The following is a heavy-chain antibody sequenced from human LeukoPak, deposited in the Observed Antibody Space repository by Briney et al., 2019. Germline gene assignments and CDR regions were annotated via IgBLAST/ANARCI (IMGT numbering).Heavy chain of an antibody. J-gene: IGHJ3*02. CDR3: ARAMSAAILMGAFDI. D-gene: IGHD2-2*01. CDR2: IFYSGST. CDR1: SGSISTSNYY. Sequence: PSETLSLTCTVSSGSISTSNYYWGWVRQPPGKALEWIGNIFYSGSTYYSPSLKSRVTISLDTSRNQFSLKLSSVTAADTAVYYCARAMSAAILMGAFDIWGQGTMVTVSS. V-gene: IGHV4-39*07.